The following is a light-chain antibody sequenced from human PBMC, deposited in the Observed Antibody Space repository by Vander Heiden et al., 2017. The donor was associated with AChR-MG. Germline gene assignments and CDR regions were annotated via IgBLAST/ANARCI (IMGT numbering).Light chain of an antibody. J-gene: IGLJ2*01. V-gene: IGLV2-14*01. CDR2: EGS. Sequence: QSALTQPASVSGSPGQSITISCTGTSRDVGCYNYVSWYQQHPGKALKLRIYEGSNRPSGVSNRFSGSKSGTNAYLTISGLQAEDEADYYCSSYTSSSWVFGGGTKLTVL. CDR3: SSYTSSSWV. CDR1: SRDVGCYNY.